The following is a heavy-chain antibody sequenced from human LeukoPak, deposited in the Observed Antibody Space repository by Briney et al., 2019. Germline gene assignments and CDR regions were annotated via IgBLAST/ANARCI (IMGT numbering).Heavy chain of an antibody. D-gene: IGHD3-16*01. Sequence: SGTLSLTCAVSGGSISSVNLWSWVRQPPGKGLEWIGEMYLSGTTTYNPSLKSRVTISVDKSKNQFSLKLSSVTAADTAVYYCAGLEGCYATGLHTGFYYYFDYWGQGTLVTVSS. CDR1: GGSISSVNL. CDR3: AGLEGCYATGLHTGFYYYFDY. V-gene: IGHV4-4*02. J-gene: IGHJ4*02. CDR2: MYLSGTT.